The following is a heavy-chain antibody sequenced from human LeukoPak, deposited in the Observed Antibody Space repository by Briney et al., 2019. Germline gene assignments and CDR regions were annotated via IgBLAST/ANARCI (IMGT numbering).Heavy chain of an antibody. Sequence: GGSLRLSCAASGFTFSNCAMSWVRQAPGKGLEWVSAISGVGGRTYYADSVEGRFTISRDNSKNTLDLQMSSLRAEDTAVYYCAKEGVAGTTYFDYWGQGTLVTVSS. D-gene: IGHD1-1*01. J-gene: IGHJ4*02. V-gene: IGHV3-23*01. CDR3: AKEGVAGTTYFDY. CDR1: GFTFSNCA. CDR2: ISGVGGRT.